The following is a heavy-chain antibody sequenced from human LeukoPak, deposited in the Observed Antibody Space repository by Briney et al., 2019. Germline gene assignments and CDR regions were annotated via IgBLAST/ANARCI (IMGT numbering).Heavy chain of an antibody. CDR1: GGSISSSDYY. Sequence: NPSETLSLTCTVSGGSISSSDYYWGWIRQPPGKGLEWIGNVYYSGSTYYTPSLGSRLTISIDTSKNQFSLNLTSVTAADTAVYYCARAMSIAARLQTIFDYWGQGTLVTVSS. CDR2: VYYSGST. CDR3: ARAMSIAARLQTIFDY. J-gene: IGHJ4*02. D-gene: IGHD6-6*01. V-gene: IGHV4-39*07.